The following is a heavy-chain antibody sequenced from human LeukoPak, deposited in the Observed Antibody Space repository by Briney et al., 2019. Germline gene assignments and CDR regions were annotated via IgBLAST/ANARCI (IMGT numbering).Heavy chain of an antibody. CDR3: AKGLGPERISMMGDY. CDR2: IKRETDGGTI. CDR1: GFTLNNAW. D-gene: IGHD3-22*01. J-gene: IGHJ4*02. Sequence: GGSLRLSCAASGFTLNNAWMSWVRQAPGKGLEWLGRIKRETDGGTIDYAAPVKGRFTISRDDSRNTLYLQMDSLKIEDTAVYYCAKGLGPERISMMGDYWGQGTLVTVSS. V-gene: IGHV3-15*01.